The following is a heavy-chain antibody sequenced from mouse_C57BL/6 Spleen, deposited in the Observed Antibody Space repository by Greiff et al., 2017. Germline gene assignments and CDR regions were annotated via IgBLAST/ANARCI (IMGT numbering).Heavy chain of an antibody. D-gene: IGHD3-2*02. V-gene: IGHV1-26*01. CDR2: INPNKGGT. CDR1: GYTFTDYY. Sequence: EVKLQQSGPELVKPGASVKISCKASGYTFTDYYMNWVKQSHGKSLEWIGDINPNKGGTSYNQKFKGKATLTVDKSSSTAYMELRSLTSEDSADCYSDNRQYAMDYWGQGTSVTVSS. CDR3: DNRQYAMDY. J-gene: IGHJ4*01.